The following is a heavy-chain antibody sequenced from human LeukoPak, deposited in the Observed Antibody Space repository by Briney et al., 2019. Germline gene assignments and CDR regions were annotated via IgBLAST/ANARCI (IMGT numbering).Heavy chain of an antibody. Sequence: ASVKGSCKASGYTFTSYGISWVRQAPGQGLEWMGWISAYNGNTNYAQKLQGRVTMTTDTSTSTAYTELRSLRSDDTAVYYCARDTWYDILTGSNFDYWGQGTLVTVSS. CDR3: ARDTWYDILTGSNFDY. J-gene: IGHJ4*02. V-gene: IGHV1-18*01. CDR1: GYTFTSYG. CDR2: ISAYNGNT. D-gene: IGHD3-9*01.